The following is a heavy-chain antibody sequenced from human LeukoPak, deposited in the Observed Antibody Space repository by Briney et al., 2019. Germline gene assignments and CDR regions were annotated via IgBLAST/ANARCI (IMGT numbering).Heavy chain of an antibody. CDR3: ARDGGVYGMDV. V-gene: IGHV3-21*01. CDR1: GFTFRSFG. D-gene: IGHD3-3*01. J-gene: IGHJ6*02. Sequence: GGSVRLSCAASGFTFRSFGMNWVRRAPGKGLEWVSSISSSSSYIYYADSVKGRFTISRDNAKNSLYLQMNSLRAEDTAVYYCARDGGVYGMDVWGQGTTVTVSS. CDR2: ISSSSSYI.